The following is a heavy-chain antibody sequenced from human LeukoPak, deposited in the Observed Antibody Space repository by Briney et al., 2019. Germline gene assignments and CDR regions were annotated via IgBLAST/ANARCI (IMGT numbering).Heavy chain of an antibody. J-gene: IGHJ6*02. V-gene: IGHV3-11*01. D-gene: IGHD3-10*01. Sequence: LSLTCAVYGGSFSGYYWSWIRQAPGKGLEWVSYISSSGSTIYYADSVKGRFTISRDNAKNSLYLQMNSLRAEDTAVYYCAREGISGGMDVWGQGTTVTVSS. CDR2: ISSSGSTI. CDR1: GGSFSGYY. CDR3: AREGISGGMDV.